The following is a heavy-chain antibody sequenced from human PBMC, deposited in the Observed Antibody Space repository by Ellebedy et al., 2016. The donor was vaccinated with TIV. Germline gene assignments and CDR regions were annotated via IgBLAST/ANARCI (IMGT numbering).Heavy chain of an antibody. D-gene: IGHD2-2*01. CDR1: GGSVSSSTYF. CDR2: IYYTGTT. J-gene: IGHJ4*02. Sequence: SETLSLXXTVSGGSVSSSTYFWAWIRQPPGMELERIGSIYYTGTTYYNPSLKSRITISVDTSKNQFSLKLTSVTAADTAVYYCAREVGCSSTSCYSNSFDYWGQGTLVTVSS. V-gene: IGHV4-39*02. CDR3: AREVGCSSTSCYSNSFDY.